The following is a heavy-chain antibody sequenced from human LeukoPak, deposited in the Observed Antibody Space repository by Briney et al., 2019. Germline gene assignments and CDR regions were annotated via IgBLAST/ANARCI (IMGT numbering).Heavy chain of an antibody. V-gene: IGHV3-23*01. D-gene: IGHD6-19*01. Sequence: GGSLRLSCAASGFTFSTYAMTWVRQAPGKGLEWVSSITGSGDGTSAADSVTGRFSISRDNSKSTLYLQMNSLRAEDTAVYYCAKGEAVAAYYFDYWGQGTLVTVSS. J-gene: IGHJ4*02. CDR2: ITGSGDGT. CDR1: GFTFSTYA. CDR3: AKGEAVAAYYFDY.